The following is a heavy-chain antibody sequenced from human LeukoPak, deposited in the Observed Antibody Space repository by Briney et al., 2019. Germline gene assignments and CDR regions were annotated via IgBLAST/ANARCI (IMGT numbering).Heavy chain of an antibody. V-gene: IGHV1-2*02. J-gene: IGHJ4*02. Sequence: AAVNVSLNSAAYSFTVYYMHWVRHPPAQGLGLVGWINPNRGGTNYAQKFQGRVTMPRDPSISTAYMELSRLRSDDTGVYYCARGRHRIWGQGPLVTVSS. CDR1: AYSFTVYY. CDR2: INPNRGGT. CDR3: ARGRHRI.